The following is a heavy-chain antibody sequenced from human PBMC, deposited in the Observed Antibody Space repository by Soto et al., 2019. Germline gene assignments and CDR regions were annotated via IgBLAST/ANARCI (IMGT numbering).Heavy chain of an antibody. D-gene: IGHD3-22*01. V-gene: IGHV3-30*18. CDR3: AKDTFYYDRSGYYTFDY. CDR1: GFTFSSYG. Sequence: QVQLVESGGGVVQPGGSLRLSCAASGFTFSSYGIHWVRQAPGKGLEWVAAISYDGSNEHYADSVKGRFTISRDNSKNXPYLQMNSLRAEDTAVYFCAKDTFYYDRSGYYTFDYWGQGTLVTVSS. J-gene: IGHJ4*02. CDR2: ISYDGSNE.